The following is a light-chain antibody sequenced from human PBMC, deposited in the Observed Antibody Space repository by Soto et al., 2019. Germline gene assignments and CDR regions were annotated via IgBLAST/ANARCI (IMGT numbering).Light chain of an antibody. CDR3: TSYSRYRVLV. CDR1: SSDIGGYKY. Sequence: QSVLPQPASVSGSLGQSITISCTGTSSDIGGYKYVSWYQQHPGKAPKLIIFEVSNRPSGVSDRFSGSNSGNTASLTISGLQAEDEADYYCTSYSRYRVLVFGGGTKVTVL. J-gene: IGLJ3*02. CDR2: EVS. V-gene: IGLV2-14*01.